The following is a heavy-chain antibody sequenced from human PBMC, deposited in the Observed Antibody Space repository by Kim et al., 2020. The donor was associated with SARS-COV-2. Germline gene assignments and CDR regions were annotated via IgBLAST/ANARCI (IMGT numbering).Heavy chain of an antibody. D-gene: IGHD2-2*01. CDR1: GFTFSSYG. J-gene: IGHJ6*01. CDR2: ISYDGSNK. Sequence: GGSLRLSCAASGFTFSSYGMHWVRQAPGKGLEWVAVISYDGSNKYYADSVKGRFTISRDNSKNTLYLQMNSLRAEDTAVYYCAKDRGSTTEYYYGMDVWG. V-gene: IGHV3-30*18. CDR3: AKDRGSTTEYYYGMDV.